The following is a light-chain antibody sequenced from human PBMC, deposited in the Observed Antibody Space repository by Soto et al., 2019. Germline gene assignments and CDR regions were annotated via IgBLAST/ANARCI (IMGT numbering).Light chain of an antibody. CDR2: GAS. J-gene: IGKJ1*01. CDR3: QQYGSSLTWT. Sequence: ETVLTQSPATLSLPPGERATLSCMASQSVDSYLAWYQQKPGQAPRLLIYGASSRAAGIPDRFSGSGSGTDFTLTISGLEPEDFAVYYCQQYGSSLTWTFGQGTKVDIK. V-gene: IGKV3-20*01. CDR1: QSVDSY.